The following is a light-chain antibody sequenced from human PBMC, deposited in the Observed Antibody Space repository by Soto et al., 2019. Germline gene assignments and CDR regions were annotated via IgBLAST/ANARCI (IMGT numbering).Light chain of an antibody. J-gene: IGLJ1*01. CDR3: CSYPGSSTLYV. CDR1: SSDVGSYNL. V-gene: IGLV2-23*02. CDR2: EVS. Sequence: QSVLTQPASVSGSPGQSITISCTGTSSDVGSYNLVSWYQQHPGKAPKLMIYEVSKRPSGVSNRFSGSKSGNTASLTISGLQAEDEADYYCCSYPGSSTLYVFGTGTKVTVL.